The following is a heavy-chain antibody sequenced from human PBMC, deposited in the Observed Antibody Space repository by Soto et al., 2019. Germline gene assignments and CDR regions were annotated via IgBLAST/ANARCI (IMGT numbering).Heavy chain of an antibody. D-gene: IGHD1-1*01. CDR2: SSNSGTFA. CDR3: ARSGDNFNVLDY. CDR1: GFTFSDYY. J-gene: IGHJ4*02. V-gene: IGHV3-11*06. Sequence: QVHLVESGGGLVKPGGSLRLSCAASGFTFSDYYMSWVRQAPGRGLEWIYYSSNSGTFARYATSVKGRFSISRDNANKSLYLEMNSLRVEDTAVYYCARSGDNFNVLDYWGQGTPVTVSS.